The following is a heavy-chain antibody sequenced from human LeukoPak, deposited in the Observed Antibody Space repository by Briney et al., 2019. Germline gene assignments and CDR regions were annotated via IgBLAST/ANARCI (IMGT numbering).Heavy chain of an antibody. V-gene: IGHV3-9*01. J-gene: IGHJ6*02. D-gene: IGHD4-17*01. CDR3: ARFNGDYYGMDV. CDR1: GFTFDDYA. CDR2: ISWNSGSI. Sequence: PGRSLRLSCAASGFTFDDYAMHWVRQAPGKGLEWVSGISWNSGSIGYADSVKGRFTISRDNAKNSLYLQMNSLRDEDTAFYYCARFNGDYYGMDVWDQGTTVTVSS.